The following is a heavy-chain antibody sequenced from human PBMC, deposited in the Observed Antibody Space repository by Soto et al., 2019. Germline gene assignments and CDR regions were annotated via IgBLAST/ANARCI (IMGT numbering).Heavy chain of an antibody. CDR3: ARAPADIVATANFDY. Sequence: SSGTPSLTCAVYGGSFSGFYWGWVRQPPGKGLEWIGEINHSGSTNYNPSLKSRVTISVDTSKNQFSLKLSSVTAADTAVYYCARAPADIVATANFDYWGQGTLVTVS. D-gene: IGHD5-12*01. CDR2: INHSGST. V-gene: IGHV4-34*01. J-gene: IGHJ4*02. CDR1: GGSFSGFY.